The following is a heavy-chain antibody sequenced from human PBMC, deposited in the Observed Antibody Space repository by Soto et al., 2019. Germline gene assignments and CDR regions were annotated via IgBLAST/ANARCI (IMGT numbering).Heavy chain of an antibody. CDR1: GFPFTTYY. V-gene: IGHV1-46*01. D-gene: IGHD3-10*01. CDR3: ARDWELGY. CDR2: INPSGDAT. J-gene: IGHJ4*02. Sequence: QVLLVQSGAEVKKPGASVKVSCKASGFPFTTYYIHWVRQAPGQGLEWMGVINPSGDATTNAQNFQGRVTMTKDTSASTVYMELSSLRSEDTAVYYCARDWELGYWGQGTLVTVSP.